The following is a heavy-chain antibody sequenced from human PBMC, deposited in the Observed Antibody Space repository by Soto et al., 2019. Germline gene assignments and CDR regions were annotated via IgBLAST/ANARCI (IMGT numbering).Heavy chain of an antibody. V-gene: IGHV3-11*01. Sequence: GGSLRLSCAASGFTFSDYYMSWIRQAPGKGLEWVSYISSSDTIIYYADSVKGRFTISRDNAKNSLYLQMNSLRAEDTAVYYCARDLGYYDSSGYFDYWGQGTLVTVSS. CDR2: ISSSDTII. D-gene: IGHD3-22*01. CDR3: ARDLGYYDSSGYFDY. CDR1: GFTFSDYY. J-gene: IGHJ4*02.